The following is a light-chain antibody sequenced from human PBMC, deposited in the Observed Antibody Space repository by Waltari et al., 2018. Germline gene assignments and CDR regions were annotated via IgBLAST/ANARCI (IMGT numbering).Light chain of an antibody. CDR3: CSYAGSTTSVM. CDR2: EVT. J-gene: IGLJ3*02. CDR1: NSDVGNYNL. Sequence: QSALTQPASVSGSPGQSFTISCTGINSDVGNYNLVSWYQHHPGKAPKVMIYEVTKRPSGVSNRFSGSKSGNTASLTISGLQAEDEADYYCCSYAGSTTSVMFGGGTKLTVL. V-gene: IGLV2-23*02.